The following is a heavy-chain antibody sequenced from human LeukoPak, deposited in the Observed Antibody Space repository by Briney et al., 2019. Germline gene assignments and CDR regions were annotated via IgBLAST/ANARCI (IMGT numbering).Heavy chain of an antibody. CDR1: GFTFSSYS. CDR2: ISSSSSYI. J-gene: IGHJ1*01. Sequence: GGSLRLSCAASGFTFSSYSMKWVRQAPGKGLEWVSSISSSSSYIYYADSVKGRFTISRDNAKNSLYLQMNSLRAEDTAVYYCARATVAGTKYFQHWGQGTLVTVSS. V-gene: IGHV3-21*01. CDR3: ARATVAGTKYFQH. D-gene: IGHD6-19*01.